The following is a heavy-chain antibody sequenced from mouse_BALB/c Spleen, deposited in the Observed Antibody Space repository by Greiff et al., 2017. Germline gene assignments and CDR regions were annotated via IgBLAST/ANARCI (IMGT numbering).Heavy chain of an antibody. CDR1: GYTFSSYW. V-gene: IGHV1-9*01. J-gene: IGHJ4*01. CDR3: ARSGYYDSGHHYYAMDY. D-gene: IGHD2-4*01. Sequence: QVQLLQSGAELMQPGASVKISCKATGYTFSSYWIDWVKQRPGHGLEWIGEILPGSGSTNYNETFKGKVTFTADTSSNTACMQLSSLTSEDSAVYYCARSGYYDSGHHYYAMDYWGQGTSVTVSA. CDR2: ILPGSGST.